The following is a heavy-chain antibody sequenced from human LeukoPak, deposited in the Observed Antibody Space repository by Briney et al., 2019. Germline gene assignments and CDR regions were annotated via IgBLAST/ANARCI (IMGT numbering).Heavy chain of an antibody. V-gene: IGHV3-53*01. Sequence: PGGSLRLSCAASGFTVGSNYMSWVRQAPGKGLEWVSVIYSGGSTYYADSVKGRFTISRDNSKNTLYLQMNSLRAEDTAVYYCAKARLFFGVVPDAFDIWGQGTMVTVSS. CDR1: GFTVGSNY. D-gene: IGHD3-3*01. CDR2: IYSGGST. J-gene: IGHJ3*02. CDR3: AKARLFFGVVPDAFDI.